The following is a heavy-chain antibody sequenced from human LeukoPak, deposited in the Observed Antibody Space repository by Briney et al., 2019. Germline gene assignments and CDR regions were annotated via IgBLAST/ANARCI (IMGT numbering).Heavy chain of an antibody. V-gene: IGHV3-30*02. CDR1: GFTFSTSG. Sequence: PGGSLRLSCVASGFTFSTSGMHWVRQSPGKGLDWVAFIRNDGNKYNYAESVKGRFTISRDNSKNTLYLQMDSLSAEDTAVYYYVKVDTWGQGTLVTVSS. J-gene: IGHJ4*02. CDR3: VKVDT. CDR2: IRNDGNKY. D-gene: IGHD5-18*01.